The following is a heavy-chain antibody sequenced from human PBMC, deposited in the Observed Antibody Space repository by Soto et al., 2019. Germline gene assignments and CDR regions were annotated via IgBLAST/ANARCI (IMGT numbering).Heavy chain of an antibody. V-gene: IGHV3-30*18. CDR3: AKDYSPLYYASSPRHPLNYFDY. CDR1: GFTFSHYG. CDR2: MSYDGSNK. D-gene: IGHD3-22*01. J-gene: IGHJ4*02. Sequence: LRLSCAASGFTFSHYGMHWVRQAPGKGLEWVALMSYDGSNKSYADSVKGRFTISRDNSKNTLYLQMNSLRAEDTAVYYCAKDYSPLYYASSPRHPLNYFDYGGEGPLVTVPS.